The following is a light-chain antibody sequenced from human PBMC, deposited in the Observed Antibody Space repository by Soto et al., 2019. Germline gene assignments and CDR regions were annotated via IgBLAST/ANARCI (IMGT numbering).Light chain of an antibody. CDR1: QSVSSSY. CDR2: GAS. Sequence: EIVLTQSPGTLSLSPGERATLSCRASQSVSSSYLAWYQQKPGQAPRLLIYGASSRATGIPDRFSGSGSGTDFTLTISRLEPEDFAXYXXXQYXXSPNTFGQGTKLEIK. CDR3: XQYXXSPNT. J-gene: IGKJ2*01. V-gene: IGKV3-20*01.